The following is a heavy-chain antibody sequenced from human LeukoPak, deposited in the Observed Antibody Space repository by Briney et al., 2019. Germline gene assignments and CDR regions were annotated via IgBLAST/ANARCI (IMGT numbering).Heavy chain of an antibody. D-gene: IGHD3-3*01. J-gene: IGHJ6*03. Sequence: ASVTVSCKASGYTFTSYDINWVRQATGQGREWMGWMNPNSGNTGYAQKFQGRVTMTRNTSISTAYMELSSLRSEDTAVYYCAKSTYYDFWSGYYYYYYYMDVWGKGTTVTVSS. V-gene: IGHV1-8*01. CDR3: AKSTYYDFWSGYYYYYYYMDV. CDR1: GYTFTSYD. CDR2: MNPNSGNT.